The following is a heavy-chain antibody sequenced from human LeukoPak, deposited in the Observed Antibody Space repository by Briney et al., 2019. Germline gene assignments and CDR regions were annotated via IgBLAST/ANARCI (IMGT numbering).Heavy chain of an antibody. V-gene: IGHV1-18*01. D-gene: IGHD3-16*02. CDR2: ISGYDGNR. J-gene: IGHJ4*02. CDR1: GYTFTSYG. CDR3: ARDLRLGELSSPLGY. Sequence: ASVKVSCKASGYTFTSYGISWVRQAPGQGLEWMGWISGYDGNRKYAQKFQGRVTMTTDTSTSTAYMDLTSLRSDDTAVYYCARDLRLGELSSPLGYWGQGTLVTVSS.